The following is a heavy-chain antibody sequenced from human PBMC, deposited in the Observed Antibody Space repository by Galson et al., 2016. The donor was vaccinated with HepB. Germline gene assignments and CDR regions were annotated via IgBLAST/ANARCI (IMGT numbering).Heavy chain of an antibody. V-gene: IGHV3-30*04. Sequence: SLRLSCAASGFTFTSYAIHWVRQAPGKGLEWLAGVSSDGRNKYYADSVKGRFTISRDKSKKTADLQMSSLRDEDSGVYYCARDPMYTNGGWRNWAHYYFYNMDVWGQGTTVTVSS. D-gene: IGHD2-8*01. CDR3: ARDPMYTNGGWRNWAHYYFYNMDV. CDR2: VSSDGRNK. CDR1: GFTFTSYA. J-gene: IGHJ6*01.